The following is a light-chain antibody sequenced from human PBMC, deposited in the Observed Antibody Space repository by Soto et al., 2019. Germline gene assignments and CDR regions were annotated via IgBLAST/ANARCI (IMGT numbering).Light chain of an antibody. CDR2: DTY. CDR1: QSISSK. J-gene: IGKJ2*01. CDR3: QQYNDWPPYS. V-gene: IGKV3-15*01. Sequence: EIVMTQSPATLPVSPGERATLSCRASQSISSKLAWYQQKPGQAPRLVIYDTYIRATGIPARFSGSGSGTEFTLTISSLQSEDFAVYYCQQYNDWPPYSFGQGTKVDIK.